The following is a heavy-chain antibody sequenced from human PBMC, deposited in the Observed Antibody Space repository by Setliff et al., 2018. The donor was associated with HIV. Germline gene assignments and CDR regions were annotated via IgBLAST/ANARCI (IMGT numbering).Heavy chain of an antibody. J-gene: IGHJ2*01. Sequence: ASVKVSCKASGYPFITYTLHWVRQAPGQRLEWMGWISAGNGNTKYSQAFQGRVAIARDTSANTAYMELSSLRSEDTAVYYCARDDHYYDSGSYYSDWYFDLWGRGTLVTVSS. CDR2: ISAGNGNT. D-gene: IGHD3-10*01. CDR1: GYPFITYT. V-gene: IGHV1-3*03. CDR3: ARDDHYYDSGSYYSDWYFDL.